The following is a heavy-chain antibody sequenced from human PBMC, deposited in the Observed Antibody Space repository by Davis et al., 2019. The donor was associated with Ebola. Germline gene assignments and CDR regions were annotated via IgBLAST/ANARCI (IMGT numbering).Heavy chain of an antibody. CDR3: ANILGYCTNGVCYDYYYYGMDV. J-gene: IGHJ6*02. V-gene: IGHV3-21*01. CDR2: ISSSSSYI. CDR1: GFTFSSYS. D-gene: IGHD2-8*01. Sequence: GESLKISCAASGFTFSSYSMNWVRQAPGKGLEWVSSISSSSSYIYYADSVKGRFTISRDNSKNTLYLQMNSLRAEDTAVYYCANILGYCTNGVCYDYYYYGMDVWGQGTTVTVSS.